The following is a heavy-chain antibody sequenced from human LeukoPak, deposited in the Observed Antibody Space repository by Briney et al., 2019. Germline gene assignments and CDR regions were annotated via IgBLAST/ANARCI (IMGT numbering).Heavy chain of an antibody. D-gene: IGHD3-3*01. V-gene: IGHV4-31*03. CDR1: GGSISSGDYY. CDR2: IYYSGST. Sequence: PSETLSLTCTVSGGSISSGDYYWSWIRQHPGKGLEWIGYIYYSGSTYYNPSLKSRVTISVDTSKNQFSLKLSSVTAADTAVYYCARCLLRFFGADAFDIWGQGTMVTVSS. J-gene: IGHJ3*02. CDR3: ARCLLRFFGADAFDI.